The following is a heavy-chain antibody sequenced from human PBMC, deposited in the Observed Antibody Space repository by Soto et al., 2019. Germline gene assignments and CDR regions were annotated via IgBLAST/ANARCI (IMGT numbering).Heavy chain of an antibody. CDR3: ARGFGSVAGTFYYYYGMDV. J-gene: IGHJ6*02. CDR2: ISSSSSYI. V-gene: IGHV3-21*01. Sequence: PGGSLRLSCAASGFTFSSYAMHWVRQAPGKGLEWVSSISSSSSYIYYADSVKGRFTISRDNAKNSLCLQMNSLRAEDTAVYYCARGFGSVAGTFYYYYGMDVSGQGPTVTVSS. D-gene: IGHD6-19*01. CDR1: GFTFSSYA.